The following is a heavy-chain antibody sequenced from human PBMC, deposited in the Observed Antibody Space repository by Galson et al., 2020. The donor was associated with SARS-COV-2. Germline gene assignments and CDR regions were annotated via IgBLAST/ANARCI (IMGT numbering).Heavy chain of an antibody. D-gene: IGHD4-17*01. CDR1: GGSISSGSYY. Sequence: SETLSLTCTVSGGSISSGSYYWSWIRQPAGKGLEWIGRIYTSGSTNYNPSLKSRVTISVDTSKNQFSLKLSSVTAADTAVYYCASAPRNSTTVIYYFDYWGQGTLVTVSS. CDR2: IYTSGST. J-gene: IGHJ4*02. CDR3: ASAPRNSTTVIYYFDY. V-gene: IGHV4-61*02.